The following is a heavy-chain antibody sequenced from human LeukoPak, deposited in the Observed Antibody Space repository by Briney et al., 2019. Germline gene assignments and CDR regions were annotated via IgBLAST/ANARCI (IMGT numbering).Heavy chain of an antibody. D-gene: IGHD3-22*01. Sequence: GGSLRLSCAVSGFTFSSYWMSWVRQAPGKGLEWVANIKEDGAEKYYVDSVKGRFTISRDNTKNSLFLQMNSLRAEDTAVYYCARFVPNYYDSSGYYPNDAFDIWGQGTMVTVSS. CDR1: GFTFSSYW. CDR3: ARFVPNYYDSSGYYPNDAFDI. J-gene: IGHJ3*02. V-gene: IGHV3-7*01. CDR2: IKEDGAEK.